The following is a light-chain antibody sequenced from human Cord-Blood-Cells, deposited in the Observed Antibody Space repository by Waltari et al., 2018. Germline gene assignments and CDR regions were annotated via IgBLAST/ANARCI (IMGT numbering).Light chain of an antibody. CDR3: QQYYSTPYN. Sequence: DIVLTQSPDSLAVSLGERATINCKSSQSVLYSSNNKNYLAWYQQKPGQPPKLLIYWASTRESGVPDRFRGSGSGTDFTLTVSSLQAEDVAVYYCQQYYSTPYNFGQGTKLEIK. CDR2: WAS. J-gene: IGKJ2*01. CDR1: QSVLYSSNNKNY. V-gene: IGKV4-1*01.